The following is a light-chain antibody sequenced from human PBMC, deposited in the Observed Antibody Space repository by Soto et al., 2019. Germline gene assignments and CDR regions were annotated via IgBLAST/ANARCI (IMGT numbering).Light chain of an antibody. J-gene: IGKJ2*01. CDR1: QRISNW. CDR3: QQYDSYPYT. CDR2: KAS. Sequence: DIQMTQSPSTLSASVGDRVTITCRASQRISNWLAWYQQKPGKAPKLLMYKASHLESAVPSRFSGSGSGTEFTLSISSLQPDDFATYYCQQYDSYPYTFGQGTKLEIK. V-gene: IGKV1-5*03.